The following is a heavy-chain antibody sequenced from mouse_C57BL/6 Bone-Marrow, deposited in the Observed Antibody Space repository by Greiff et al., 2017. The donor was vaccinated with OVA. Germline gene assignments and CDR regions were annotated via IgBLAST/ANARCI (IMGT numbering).Heavy chain of an antibody. CDR2: IYPRSGNT. Sequence: VQLQQSGAELARPGASVKLSCKASGYTFTSYGISWVKQRTGQGLEWIGEIYPRSGNTYYTEKFKGQATLTADKSSSTAYMELRSLTSEDSAVYVCARRMRLRRGDWYFDVWGTGTTVTVSS. CDR3: ARRMRLRRGDWYFDV. V-gene: IGHV1-81*01. D-gene: IGHD2-4*01. J-gene: IGHJ1*03. CDR1: GYTFTSYG.